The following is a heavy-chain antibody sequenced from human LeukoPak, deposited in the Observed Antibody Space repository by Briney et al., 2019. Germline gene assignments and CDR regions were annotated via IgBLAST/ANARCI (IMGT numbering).Heavy chain of an antibody. CDR3: TRVGYIDEGIDY. Sequence: GGSLRLSCVASGFPFSSYWMTWVRQAPGKGLEWMANIKQDGSKKSYVDSVKGRFTISRDNAKNSLYLQMNSLRAEDTAIYYCTRVGYIDEGIDYWGQGTLVTVSS. CDR1: GFPFSSYW. D-gene: IGHD5-24*01. CDR2: IKQDGSKK. V-gene: IGHV3-7*04. J-gene: IGHJ4*02.